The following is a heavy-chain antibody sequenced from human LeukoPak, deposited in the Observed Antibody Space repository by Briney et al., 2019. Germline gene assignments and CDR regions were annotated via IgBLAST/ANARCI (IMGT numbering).Heavy chain of an antibody. CDR1: GFTFYAYE. D-gene: IGHD3-9*01. V-gene: IGHV3-21*01. CDR2: ITASSTAI. CDR3: ARTYFDILTGYNPYFDY. J-gene: IGHJ4*02. Sequence: PGGSLRLSCAASGFTFYAYEMNWVRQAPGKGLEWVSSITASSTAIYSADSVKGRFTISRDNAKNLLYLQMNSLRAEDTAVYYCARTYFDILTGYNPYFDYWGQGILVTVSS.